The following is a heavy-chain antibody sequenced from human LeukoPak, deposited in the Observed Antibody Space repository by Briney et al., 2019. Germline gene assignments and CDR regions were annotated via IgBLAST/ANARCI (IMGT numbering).Heavy chain of an antibody. D-gene: IGHD3-10*01. CDR2: INHSGST. Sequence: SETLSLTCAVYGGSFSGYYWSWIRHPPGKGLEWIGEINHSGSTNYNPSLKSRVTISVDTSKNQFSLKLSSVTAADTAVYYCARGGYYGSGSYYNTRYWFDPWGQGTLVTVSS. V-gene: IGHV4-34*01. CDR3: ARGGYYGSGSYYNTRYWFDP. J-gene: IGHJ5*02. CDR1: GGSFSGYY.